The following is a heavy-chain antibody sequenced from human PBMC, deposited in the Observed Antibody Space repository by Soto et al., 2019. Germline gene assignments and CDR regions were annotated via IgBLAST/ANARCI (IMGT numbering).Heavy chain of an antibody. J-gene: IGHJ5*02. Sequence: ASVKVSCKASGYTFTSYAMHWVRQAPGQRLEWMGWINAGNGNTKYSQKFQGRVTITRDTSASTAYMELSSLRSEDTAVYYCARAGITIFGVVRNWSDPWGQGTLVTVSS. CDR3: ARAGITIFGVVRNWSDP. CDR2: INAGNGNT. CDR1: GYTFTSYA. V-gene: IGHV1-3*01. D-gene: IGHD3-3*01.